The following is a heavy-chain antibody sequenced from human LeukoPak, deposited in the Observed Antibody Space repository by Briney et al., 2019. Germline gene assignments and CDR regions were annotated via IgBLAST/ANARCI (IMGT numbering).Heavy chain of an antibody. V-gene: IGHV1-8*01. CDR1: GYTFTSYD. CDR3: ASKAGYCSSTSCRDYYMDV. CDR2: MNPNSGNT. D-gene: IGHD2-2*01. J-gene: IGHJ6*03. Sequence: ASVKVSCKASGYTFTSYDINWVRQATGQGLEWMGWMNPNSGNTGYAQKFQGRVTMTRNTSISTAYMELSSLRSEDTAVYYCASKAGYCSSTSCRDYYMDVWGKGTTVTVSS.